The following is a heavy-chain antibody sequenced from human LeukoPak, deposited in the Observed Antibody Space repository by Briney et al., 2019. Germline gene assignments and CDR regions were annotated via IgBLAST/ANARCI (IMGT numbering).Heavy chain of an antibody. CDR2: ITSSSSST. CDR1: GFTFSAYS. V-gene: IGHV3-21*01. D-gene: IGHD1-26*01. Sequence: GGSLRLSCAASGFTFSAYSMNWVPQAPGQGLEWVTSITSSSSSTYYADSVKGRYTISRDNDKHSFYLQMNNLKAGDTAVYFFGRFETCQWAEVFDIWGQGTMVT. CDR3: GRFETCQWAEVFDI. J-gene: IGHJ3*02.